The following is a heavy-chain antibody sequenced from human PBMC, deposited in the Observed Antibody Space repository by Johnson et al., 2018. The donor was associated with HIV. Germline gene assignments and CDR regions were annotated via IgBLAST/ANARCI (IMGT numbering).Heavy chain of an antibody. D-gene: IGHD3-3*01. CDR3: VRAQFLEWLFFDAFDI. V-gene: IGHV3-9*01. CDR2: ISWNSGSI. J-gene: IGHJ3*02. CDR1: GFTFDDYA. Sequence: VQLVESGGGLVQPGRSLRLSCAASGFTFDDYAMHWVRQAPGKGLEWVSGISWNSGSIGYADSVKGRFTISRDNAKSSLYLQMNSLRAEDTALYYCVRAQFLEWLFFDAFDIWGQGTMVTVSS.